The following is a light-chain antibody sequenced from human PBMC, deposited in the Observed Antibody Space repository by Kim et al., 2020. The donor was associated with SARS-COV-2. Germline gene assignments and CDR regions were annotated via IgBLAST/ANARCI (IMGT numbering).Light chain of an antibody. CDR3: MQALQTPIT. CDR1: QSLLFSNGYNY. CDR2: LGS. Sequence: PASISCRLSQSLLFSNGYNYLDWYLQKPGQSPQVLIYLGSNRASGVPDRFSGSGSGTDFTLKISRVEAEDVGVYYCMQALQTPITVGQGTRLEIK. J-gene: IGKJ5*01. V-gene: IGKV2-28*01.